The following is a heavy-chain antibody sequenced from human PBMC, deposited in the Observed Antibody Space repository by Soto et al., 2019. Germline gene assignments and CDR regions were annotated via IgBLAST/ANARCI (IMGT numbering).Heavy chain of an antibody. V-gene: IGHV3-48*03. CDR1: GFTFSSYE. D-gene: IGHD1-7*01. CDR3: ARDQGELRFPGFDP. Sequence: GGSLRLSCAASGFTFSSYEMNWVRQAPGKGLEWVSYISSSGSTIYYADSVKGRFTISRDSAKNSLYLQMNSLRAEDTAVYYSARDQGELRFPGFDPWGQGTLVTVSS. CDR2: ISSSGSTI. J-gene: IGHJ5*02.